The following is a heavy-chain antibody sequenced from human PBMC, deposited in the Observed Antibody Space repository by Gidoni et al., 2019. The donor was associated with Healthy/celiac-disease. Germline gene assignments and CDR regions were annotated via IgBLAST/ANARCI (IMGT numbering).Heavy chain of an antibody. D-gene: IGHD5-18*01. J-gene: IGHJ4*02. CDR2: IRSSSSTI. V-gene: IGHV3-48*02. CDR3: ARDRSYGLGGLGY. Sequence: EVQLVESGGGLVQPGGSLRLSCAAPGCTFSSYSMNWVRQAPGKGLEWVSYIRSSSSTIYYADSVKGRFTISRDNAKNSLYLQMNSLRDEDTAVYYCARDRSYGLGGLGYWGQGTLVTVSS. CDR1: GCTFSSYS.